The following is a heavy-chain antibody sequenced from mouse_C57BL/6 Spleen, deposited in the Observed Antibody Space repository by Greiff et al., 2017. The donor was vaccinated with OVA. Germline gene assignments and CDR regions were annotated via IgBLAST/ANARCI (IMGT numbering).Heavy chain of an antibody. CDR2: IRNKANGYTT. CDR3: ARSGYDYDAGY. Sequence: VHLVESGGGLVQPGGSLSLSCAASGFTFTDYYMSWVRQPPGKALEWLGFIRNKANGYTTEYSASVKGRFTISRDNSQSILYLQMNALRAEDSATYYCARSGYDYDAGYWGQGTTLTVSS. V-gene: IGHV7-3*01. CDR1: GFTFTDYY. J-gene: IGHJ2*01. D-gene: IGHD2-4*01.